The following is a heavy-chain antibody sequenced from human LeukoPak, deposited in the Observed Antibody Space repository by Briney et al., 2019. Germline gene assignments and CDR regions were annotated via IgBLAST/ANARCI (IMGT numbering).Heavy chain of an antibody. CDR3: AKKGYYDGSGYYMYDH. CDR2: IYSGGST. V-gene: IGHV3-53*01. Sequence: PGGSLRLSCAASGFTVSSNYMSWVRQAPGKGLEWVSVIYSGGSTYYADSVKGRFTISRDNSKNTLYLQMNSLRAEDTAVYYCAKKGYYDGSGYYMYDHWGQGTLVTVSS. J-gene: IGHJ4*02. CDR1: GFTVSSNY. D-gene: IGHD3-22*01.